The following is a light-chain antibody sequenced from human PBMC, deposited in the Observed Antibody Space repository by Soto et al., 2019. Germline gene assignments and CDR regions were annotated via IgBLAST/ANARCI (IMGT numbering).Light chain of an antibody. CDR2: VAS. Sequence: DIQMTQSPSSVSASVGDRVTITCRASQAFSRRLAWYHQKPGEAPKLLIHVASSLEGGVPSRFSGSRSGTDFALTVSSLQLEGCGTEFCQQAQIFPLTFGGVTKVEIK. CDR3: QQAQIFPLT. J-gene: IGKJ4*01. CDR1: QAFSRR. V-gene: IGKV1-12*01.